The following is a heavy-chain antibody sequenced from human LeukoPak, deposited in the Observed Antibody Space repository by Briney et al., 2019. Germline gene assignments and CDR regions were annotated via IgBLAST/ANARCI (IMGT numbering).Heavy chain of an antibody. CDR2: IYYSGST. CDR1: GGSISSSSYY. D-gene: IGHD3-16*02. J-gene: IGHJ5*02. V-gene: IGHV4-39*07. CDR3: ARDMEGSGFLSLYNWFDP. Sequence: SETLSLTCTVSGGSISSSSYYWGWIRQPPGKGLEWIGSIYYSGSTYYNPSLKSRVTISVDTSKNQFSLKLSSVTAADTAVYYCARDMEGSGFLSLYNWFDPWGQGTLVTVSS.